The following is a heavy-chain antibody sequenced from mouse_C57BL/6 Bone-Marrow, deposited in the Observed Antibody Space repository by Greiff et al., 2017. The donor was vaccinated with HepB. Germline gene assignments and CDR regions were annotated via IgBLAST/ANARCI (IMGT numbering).Heavy chain of an antibody. CDR3: ARGVTTLYYYAMDY. D-gene: IGHD2-3*01. V-gene: IGHV1-50*01. Sequence: VQLQQPGAELVKPGASVKLSCKASGYTFTSYWMQWVKQRPGQGLEWIGEIDPSDSYTNYNQKFKGKATLTVDTSASTAYMQLSSLTSEDSAVYYCARGVTTLYYYAMDYWGQGTSVTVSS. CDR1: GYTFTSYW. CDR2: IDPSDSYT. J-gene: IGHJ4*01.